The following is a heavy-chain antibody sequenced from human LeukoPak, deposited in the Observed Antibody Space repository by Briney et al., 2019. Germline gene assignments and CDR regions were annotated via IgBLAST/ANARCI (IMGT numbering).Heavy chain of an antibody. CDR3: AKGVGYCSGGSCQQFDY. J-gene: IGHJ4*02. Sequence: GGSLRLSCAASGLTFSSYSMNWVRQAPGKGLEWVAYISSFSGTIYYADSVKGRFTISRDNAKNSLYLQMNSLRAEDTAVYYCAKGVGYCSGGSCQQFDYWGQGTLVTVSS. V-gene: IGHV3-48*01. CDR1: GLTFSSYS. D-gene: IGHD2-15*01. CDR2: ISSFSGTI.